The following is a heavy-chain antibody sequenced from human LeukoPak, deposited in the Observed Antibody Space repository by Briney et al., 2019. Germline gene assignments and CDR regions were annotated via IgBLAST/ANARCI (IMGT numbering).Heavy chain of an antibody. CDR2: ISSSSSYI. CDR1: GFTFSRYS. J-gene: IGHJ6*03. V-gene: IGHV3-21*01. Sequence: GGXLRLSCAASGFTFSRYSTNWVRQAPGKGLEWFSSISSSSSYIYYAHSVKGRFTISRDNAKNSLYLQMNSLRAEDTAVYYCARYFNYMDVWGKGTTVTVSS. CDR3: ARYFNYMDV. D-gene: IGHD3-9*01.